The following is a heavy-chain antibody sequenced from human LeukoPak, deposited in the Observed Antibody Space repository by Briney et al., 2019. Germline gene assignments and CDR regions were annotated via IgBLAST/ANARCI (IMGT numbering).Heavy chain of an antibody. D-gene: IGHD4-23*01. J-gene: IGHJ4*02. CDR1: GFTFSDYY. CDR2: ISGSGTNI. Sequence: GGSLRLSCAASGFTFSDYYMTWIRQAPGKGLEWVSYISGSGTNIDYADSVKGRFTISRDNAKNSVYLQMNSLRAEDTAVYYCAISANGGNSFWNYWGQGTLVTVSS. CDR3: AISANGGNSFWNY. V-gene: IGHV3-11*01.